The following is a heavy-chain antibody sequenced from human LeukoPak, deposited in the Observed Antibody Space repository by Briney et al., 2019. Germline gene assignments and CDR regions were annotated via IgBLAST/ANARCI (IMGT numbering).Heavy chain of an antibody. CDR2: ISDSGGST. D-gene: IGHD2-15*01. Sequence: PGGSLRLSCEASGFTFTSYAMSWVRQAPGKGLEWVSAISDSGGSTYYADSVKGRFTISRVHSKNTLYLQMSSLRAEDTAIYYCARCSGGSCYDRLASWGQGTLVTVSS. V-gene: IGHV3-23*01. J-gene: IGHJ4*02. CDR3: ARCSGGSCYDRLAS. CDR1: GFTFTSYA.